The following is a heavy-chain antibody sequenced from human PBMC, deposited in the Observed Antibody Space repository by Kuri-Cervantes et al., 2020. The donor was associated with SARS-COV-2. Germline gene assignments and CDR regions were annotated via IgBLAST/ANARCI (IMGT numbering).Heavy chain of an antibody. V-gene: IGHV2-70*11. D-gene: IGHD4-11*01. J-gene: IGHJ4*02. CDR2: IDWDDDK. CDR1: GFSLSTSGVG. Sequence: SGPTLVKPTQTLTLTCTFSGFSLSTSGVGVGWIRQPPGKALEWLARIDWDDDKYYSTSLRTRLTISKETSKNQVVLTMTNMDPVDTATYYSARIQATTVIADFWGQGTLVTVSS. CDR3: ARIQATTVIADF.